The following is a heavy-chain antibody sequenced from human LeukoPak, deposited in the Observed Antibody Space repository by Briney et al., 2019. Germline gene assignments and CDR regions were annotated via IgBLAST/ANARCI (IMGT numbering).Heavy chain of an antibody. CDR2: ISYDGSNK. V-gene: IGHV3-30*18. CDR3: AKDFRDDCSGGSCNWFDP. D-gene: IGHD2-15*01. CDR1: GFTFSSYG. J-gene: IGHJ5*02. Sequence: GGSLRLSCAASGFTFSSYGMHWVRQTPGKGLEWVAVISYDGSNKYYADSVKGRFTISRDNSKSTLYLQMNSLRAEDTAVYYCAKDFRDDCSGGSCNWFDPWGQGTLVTVSS.